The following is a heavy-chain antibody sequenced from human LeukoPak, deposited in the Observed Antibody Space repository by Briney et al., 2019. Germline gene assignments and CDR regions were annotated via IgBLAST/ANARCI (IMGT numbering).Heavy chain of an antibody. Sequence: GGSLRLSCAGSGFSFSSYGMHWVRQAPGKGLEWVSYISSSGSTIYYADSVKGRFTISRDNAKNSLYLQMNSLRAEDTAVYYCARDPLGSWEQWLGPFDYWGQGTLVTVSS. CDR2: ISSSGSTI. J-gene: IGHJ4*02. V-gene: IGHV3-48*04. D-gene: IGHD6-19*01. CDR3: ARDPLGSWEQWLGPFDY. CDR1: GFSFSSYG.